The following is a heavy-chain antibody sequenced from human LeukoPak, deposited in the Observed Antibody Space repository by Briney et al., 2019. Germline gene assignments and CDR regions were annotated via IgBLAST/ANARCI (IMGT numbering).Heavy chain of an antibody. Sequence: GGSLRLSCAASGFRFSSYEMNWVRQAPGKGLEWVSHISSSGSIIFYADSVKGRFTISRDNAKNSLYLQMNSLRAEDTSVYYWAERLQSDYFYMDVWEKGTTVTVSS. CDR1: GFRFSSYE. CDR3: AERLQSDYFYMDV. V-gene: IGHV3-48*03. J-gene: IGHJ6*04. D-gene: IGHD3-3*01. CDR2: ISSSGSII.